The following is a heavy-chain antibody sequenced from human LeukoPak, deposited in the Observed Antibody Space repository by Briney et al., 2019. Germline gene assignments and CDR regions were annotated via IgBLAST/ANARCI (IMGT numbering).Heavy chain of an antibody. CDR3: ARADSAMAITVL. CDR1: RFTFSSLA. V-gene: IGHV3-33*01. Sequence: GRSLRLSCEASRFTFSSLAMHWVSQGPGKGLEWVAVVWSDGNKEYYADSVKGRFTISRDNSKNTLYLQMNSLRAEDTAVYYCARADSAMAITVLWGQGTLVTVSS. J-gene: IGHJ4*02. D-gene: IGHD1-14*01. CDR2: VWSDGNKE.